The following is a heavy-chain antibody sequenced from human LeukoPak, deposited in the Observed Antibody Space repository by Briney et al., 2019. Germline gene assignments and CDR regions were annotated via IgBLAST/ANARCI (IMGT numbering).Heavy chain of an antibody. Sequence: SGGSLRLSYAASGFTFSSYGMHWVRQAPGKGLEWVAVIWYDGSNKYYADSVKGRFTISRDNSKNTLYLQMNSLRAEDTAVYYCARDSCGGDCYSGGYWGQGTLVTVSS. CDR3: ARDSCGGDCYSGGY. CDR1: GFTFSSYG. V-gene: IGHV3-33*01. J-gene: IGHJ4*02. CDR2: IWYDGSNK. D-gene: IGHD2-21*02.